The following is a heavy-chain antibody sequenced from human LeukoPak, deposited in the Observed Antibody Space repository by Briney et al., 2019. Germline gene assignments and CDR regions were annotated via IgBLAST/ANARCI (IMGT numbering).Heavy chain of an antibody. J-gene: IGHJ4*02. CDR2: ISWNSGSI. V-gene: IGHV3-9*01. CDR3: AKDLLISRIAAAGPFDS. CDR1: GFTFDDYA. D-gene: IGHD6-13*01. Sequence: PGRSLRLSCAASGFTFDDYAMHWVRQAPGKGLEWVSGISWNSGSIGYADSVKGRFTISRDNSKNTLYLQMNSLGAEDTAVYDCAKDLLISRIAAAGPFDSWGQGTLVTVSS.